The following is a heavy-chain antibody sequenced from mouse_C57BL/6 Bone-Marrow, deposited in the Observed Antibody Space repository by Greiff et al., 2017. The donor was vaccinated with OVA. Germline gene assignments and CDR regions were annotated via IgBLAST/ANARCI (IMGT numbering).Heavy chain of an antibody. J-gene: IGHJ1*03. CDR2: ISNGGGST. CDR1: GFTFSDYY. Sequence: EVQGVESGGGLVQPGGSLKLSCAASGFTFSDYYMYWVRQTPEKRLEWVAYISNGGGSTYYPDTVKGRFTISRDNAKNTLYLQMSRLKSEDTAMYYCARNYYGTSYWYFDVWGTWTTVTVSS. V-gene: IGHV5-12*01. D-gene: IGHD1-1*01. CDR3: ARNYYGTSYWYFDV.